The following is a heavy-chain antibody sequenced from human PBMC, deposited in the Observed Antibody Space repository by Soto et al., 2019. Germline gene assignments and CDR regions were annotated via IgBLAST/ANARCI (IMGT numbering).Heavy chain of an antibody. CDR1: GFSLSTSGVG. J-gene: IGHJ6*02. V-gene: IGHV2-5*02. Sequence: QITLKESGPTLVKPTQTLTLTCTFSGFSLSTSGVGVGWIRQPPGKALEWLALIYWDDDKRYSPSLRSRLTINKDTSKNQVVLTMTNMDPVDTATYYCIQSRCGGDCLQSYASHYDYGMDVWGQGTTVTVSS. CDR3: IQSRCGGDCLQSYASHYDYGMDV. D-gene: IGHD2-21*02. CDR2: IYWDDDK.